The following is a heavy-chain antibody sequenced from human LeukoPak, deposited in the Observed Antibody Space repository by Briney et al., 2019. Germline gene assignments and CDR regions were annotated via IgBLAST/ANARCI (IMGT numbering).Heavy chain of an antibody. J-gene: IGHJ5*02. Sequence: GGSLTLSCAASRFTINSYWRVWLRQAQGKGGELVANIKQDGSEKYYVDSVKGRFTISRDNAKNSLYLQMNSLRAEDTAVYYCARDIGVFDPWGQGTLVTVSS. V-gene: IGHV3-7*01. D-gene: IGHD3-10*01. CDR1: RFTINSYW. CDR2: IKQDGSEK. CDR3: ARDIGVFDP.